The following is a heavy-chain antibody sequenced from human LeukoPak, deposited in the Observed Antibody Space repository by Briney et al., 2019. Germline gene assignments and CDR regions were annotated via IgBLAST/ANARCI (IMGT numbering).Heavy chain of an antibody. CDR1: GFTFSSYS. CDR2: ISSSSSYI. Sequence: GGSLRLSCAASGFTFSSYSMNWVRQAPGKGLEWVSSISSSSSYIYYADSVKGRFTNSRDNAKNSLYLQMNSLRAEDTAVYYCASAQWFGEPIGDYWGQGTLVTVSS. J-gene: IGHJ4*02. CDR3: ASAQWFGEPIGDY. V-gene: IGHV3-21*01. D-gene: IGHD3-10*01.